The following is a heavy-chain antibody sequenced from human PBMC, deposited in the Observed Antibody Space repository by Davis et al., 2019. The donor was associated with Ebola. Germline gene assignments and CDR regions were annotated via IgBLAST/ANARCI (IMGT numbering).Heavy chain of an antibody. J-gene: IGHJ6*02. CDR2: IYYSGST. V-gene: IGHV4-30-4*08. CDR3: AREYGMDV. Sequence: SETLSLTCAVYGGSFSGYYWSWIRQPPGKGLEWIGYIYYSGSTYYNPSLKSRVTISVDTSKNQFSLKLSSVTAADTAVYYCAREYGMDVWGQGTTVTVSS. CDR1: GGSFSGYY.